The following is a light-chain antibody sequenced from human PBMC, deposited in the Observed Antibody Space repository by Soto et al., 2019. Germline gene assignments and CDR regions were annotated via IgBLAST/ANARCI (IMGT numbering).Light chain of an antibody. CDR3: CSYAGSYTWV. V-gene: IGLV2-11*01. CDR1: SSDVGAYNF. Sequence: QSALTQPRSVSGSPGQSVTISCTGTSSDVGAYNFVSWYQQHPGKAPKLMIYDVSKRPSGVPDRFSGSKSGNTASLTISGLQAEHEADYYCCSYAGSYTWVFRTGTKLTVL. CDR2: DVS. J-gene: IGLJ1*01.